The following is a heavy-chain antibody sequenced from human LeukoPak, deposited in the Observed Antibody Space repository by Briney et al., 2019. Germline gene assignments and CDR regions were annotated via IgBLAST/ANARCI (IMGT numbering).Heavy chain of an antibody. V-gene: IGHV3-30*18. CDR2: VSYDGSNK. CDR1: GFTFSSYG. D-gene: IGHD3-10*01. J-gene: IGHJ4*02. CDR3: AKDQAGAFDY. Sequence: GSLRLSCAASGFTFSSYGMHWVRQAPGKGLEWVAVVSYDGSNKYYADSVKGRFTISRDNSKNTLYLQMNSLRAEDTAVYYCAKDQAGAFDYWGQGTLVTVSS.